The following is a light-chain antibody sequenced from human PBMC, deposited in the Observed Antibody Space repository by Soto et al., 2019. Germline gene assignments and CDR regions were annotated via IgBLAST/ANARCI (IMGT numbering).Light chain of an antibody. CDR2: GAS. CDR1: QSVSSSY. Sequence: EIVLTQSPGTLSLSPGERATLSGRASQSVSSSYLAWYQQKPGQAPRLLIYGASSRATGIPDRFSGSGSGTDFTLTIRRLEPEDFAVYYCEHYGISRSYTFGQWTKLEIK. V-gene: IGKV3-20*01. CDR3: EHYGISRSYT. J-gene: IGKJ2*01.